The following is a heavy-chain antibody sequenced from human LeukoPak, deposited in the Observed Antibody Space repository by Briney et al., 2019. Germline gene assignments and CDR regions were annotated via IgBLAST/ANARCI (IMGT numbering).Heavy chain of an antibody. CDR1: GFTFSSYS. V-gene: IGHV3-21*01. CDR2: ISSSSSYI. CDR3: AREFYDSSGADAFDI. D-gene: IGHD3-22*01. Sequence: SGGSLRLSCAASGFTFSSYSMNWVRQAPGKGLEWVSSISSSSSYIYYADSVKGRFTISRDNAKNSLYLQMNSLRAEDTAVCYCAREFYDSSGADAFDIWGQGTMVTVSS. J-gene: IGHJ3*02.